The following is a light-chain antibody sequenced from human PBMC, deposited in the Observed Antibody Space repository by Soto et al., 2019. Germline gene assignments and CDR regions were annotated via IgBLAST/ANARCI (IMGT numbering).Light chain of an antibody. CDR2: AAS. Sequence: DIQMTQSPSSLSASVGDRVTITCRASQTISTNLNWYQQKAGKAPKLLIYAASSLQSGVPSRFSGSGSVTDFTLTISSLQPEDFATYYCQQTYRAPLTFGGGTKVEIK. V-gene: IGKV1-39*01. CDR3: QQTYRAPLT. J-gene: IGKJ4*01. CDR1: QTISTN.